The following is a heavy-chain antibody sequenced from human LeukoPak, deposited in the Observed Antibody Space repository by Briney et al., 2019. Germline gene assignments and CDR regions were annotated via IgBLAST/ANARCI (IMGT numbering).Heavy chain of an antibody. Sequence: GASVKVSCKASGYTFTSFGITWVRQAPGQGLEWVGWSSASNGNTKYAQKFQGRVAMTTDTSTSTAYMELSSLRSDDTAVYYCARVNSPYYNILTGYFYCRQGTLVTVSS. J-gene: IGHJ4*02. CDR3: ARVNSPYYNILTGYFY. D-gene: IGHD3-9*01. V-gene: IGHV1-18*01. CDR1: GYTFTSFG. CDR2: SSASNGNT.